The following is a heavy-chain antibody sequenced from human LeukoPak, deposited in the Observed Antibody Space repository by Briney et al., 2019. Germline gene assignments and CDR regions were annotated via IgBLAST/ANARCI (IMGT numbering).Heavy chain of an antibody. V-gene: IGHV3-7*01. CDR3: ARVSSKATVRGLITKKNYFYYYMDV. D-gene: IGHD3-10*01. CDR1: GFTFNNYW. J-gene: IGHJ6*03. CDR2: IKQDGSEK. Sequence: GGSLRLSCAASGFTFNNYWMSWVRQAPGKGLEWVANIKQDGSEKYYVDSVKGRFTISRDNAKNSLYLPMNSLRAEDTAVYYCARVSSKATVRGLITKKNYFYYYMDVWGKGPTVTISS.